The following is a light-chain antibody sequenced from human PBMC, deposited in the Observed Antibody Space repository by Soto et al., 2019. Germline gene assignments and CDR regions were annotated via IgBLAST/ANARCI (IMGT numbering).Light chain of an antibody. CDR3: QQYYSLWT. V-gene: IGKV4-1*01. CDR1: QNILYNSNNRNY. Sequence: DIVMTQSPDSLAVSLGERATINWKSSQNILYNSNNRNYLAWYQQKPGQPPKLLIYWASTRESGVPDRFSGSGSGTDFTLTISSLQAEDVAVYYCQQYYSLWTFGQGTKVEIK. J-gene: IGKJ1*01. CDR2: WAS.